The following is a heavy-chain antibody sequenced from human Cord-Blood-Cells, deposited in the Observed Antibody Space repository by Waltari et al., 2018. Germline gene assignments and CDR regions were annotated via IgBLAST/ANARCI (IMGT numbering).Heavy chain of an antibody. Sequence: QVQLVQSGAEVKKPGASVKVSCKVSGYTLTELSMHWVRQAPGKGLEWMGGLAPEDGETIYAQKCQGRVTMTEDTSTDTAYMELSSLRSEDTSVYYCATNTPPYDSSGYYFDYWGQGTLVTVSS. CDR2: LAPEDGET. J-gene: IGHJ4*02. V-gene: IGHV1-24*01. CDR3: ATNTPPYDSSGYYFDY. CDR1: GYTLTELS. D-gene: IGHD3-22*01.